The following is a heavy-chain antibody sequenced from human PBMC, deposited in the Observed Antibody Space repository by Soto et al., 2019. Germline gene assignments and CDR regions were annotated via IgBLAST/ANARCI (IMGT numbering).Heavy chain of an antibody. D-gene: IGHD2-15*01. CDR3: AREFKGDLVVVAAARGSYFDS. CDR1: DVTFSIAW. J-gene: IGHJ4*02. CDR2: IKSKAAGGTT. Sequence: PGGSMKLSCVASDVTFSIAWMNWVRQAPGKGLEWVGRIKSKAAGGTTDFAAPVRGRFTFSRDDSKSSLYLQMNSLRAEDTAMYYCAREFKGDLVVVAAARGSYFDSWGQGTLVTVSS. V-gene: IGHV3-15*07.